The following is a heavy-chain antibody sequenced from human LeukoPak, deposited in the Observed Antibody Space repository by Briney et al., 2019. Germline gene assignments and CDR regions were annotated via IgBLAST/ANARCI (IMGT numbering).Heavy chain of an antibody. CDR1: GFTFSSYS. D-gene: IGHD3-22*01. CDR2: ISSSSSYI. V-gene: IGHV3-21*01. Sequence: GGSLRLSCAASGFTFSSYSMNWVRQAPGKGLEWVSSISSSSSYIYYADSVKGRFTISRDNAKNSLYLQMNSLRAEDTAVYYCAKDYYDSSGYYAGCLDYWGQGTLVTVSS. CDR3: AKDYYDSSGYYAGCLDY. J-gene: IGHJ4*02.